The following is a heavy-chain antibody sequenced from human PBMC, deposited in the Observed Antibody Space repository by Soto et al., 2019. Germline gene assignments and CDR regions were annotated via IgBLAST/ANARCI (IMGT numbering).Heavy chain of an antibody. CDR2: TSYDGSNN. CDR3: ARWGKTGGLDV. CDR1: GFTFRSYV. Sequence: QVQLVESGGGVVQPGTSLRLSCVGSGFTFRSYVIHWVRQAPGKGLKWVALTSYDGSNNFYGDSVKGRFTISRDNSRNTVELQMDSLRLEDTALYYCARWGKTGGLDVWGQGTLVSVSS. D-gene: IGHD3-16*01. V-gene: IGHV3-33*05. J-gene: IGHJ4*02.